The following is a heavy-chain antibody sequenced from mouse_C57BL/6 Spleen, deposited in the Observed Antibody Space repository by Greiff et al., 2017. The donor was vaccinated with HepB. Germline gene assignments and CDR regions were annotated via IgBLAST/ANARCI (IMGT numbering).Heavy chain of an antibody. J-gene: IGHJ1*03. V-gene: IGHV1-26*01. D-gene: IGHD1-1*01. CDR2: INPNNGGT. CDR3: AREGYGSGYFDV. Sequence: EVQLQQSGPELVKPGASVKISCKASGYTFTDYYMNWVKQSHGKSLEWIGDINPNNGGTSYNQKFKGKATLTVDKSSSTAYMELRSLTSEDSAVYYCAREGYGSGYFDVWGTGTTVTVSS. CDR1: GYTFTDYY.